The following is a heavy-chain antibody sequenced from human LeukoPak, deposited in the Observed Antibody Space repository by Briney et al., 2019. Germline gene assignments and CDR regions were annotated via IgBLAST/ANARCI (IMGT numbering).Heavy chain of an antibody. D-gene: IGHD6-19*01. V-gene: IGHV4-31*03. J-gene: IGHJ5*02. Sequence: PSETLSLTCTVSGGSISSGGYYWSWIRQHPGKGLEWIGYIYYSGSTYYNPSLKSRVTISVDTSKNQFSLKLSSVTAADTAVDYCARIPPYTSVWPEALDPWGQGTLVTVSS. CDR1: GGSISSGGYY. CDR3: ARIPPYTSVWPEALDP. CDR2: IYYSGST.